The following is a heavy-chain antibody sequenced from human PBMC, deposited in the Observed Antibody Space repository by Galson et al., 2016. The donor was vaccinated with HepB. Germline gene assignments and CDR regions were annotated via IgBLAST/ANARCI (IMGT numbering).Heavy chain of an antibody. Sequence: SVKVSCKASGGTLTSYAISWVRQAPGQGLEWMGEIIPLFGIVNYAQKFQGRVTITADESASTASMELSSRRSEDTAVYYCATAPAVAAYCGGDCLGYFDYWGQGTLVTVSS. V-gene: IGHV1-69*13. CDR2: IIPLFGIV. CDR1: GGTLTSYA. J-gene: IGHJ4*02. CDR3: ATAPAVAAYCGGDCLGYFDY. D-gene: IGHD2-21*02.